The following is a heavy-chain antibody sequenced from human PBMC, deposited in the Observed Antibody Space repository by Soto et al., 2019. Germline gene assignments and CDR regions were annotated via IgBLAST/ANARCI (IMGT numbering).Heavy chain of an antibody. CDR1: GGSISSTIYY. D-gene: IGHD5-18*01. CDR2: IYYSGLA. J-gene: IGHJ4*02. V-gene: IGHV4-39*01. CDR3: ARQAGDNYGDLDS. Sequence: QLQLQESGPGLVKSSETLSLTCTVTGGSISSTIYYWGWVRQSPGMGLAWIGSIYYSGLAFYNPSLTSRATLSVDTSESRFSLRLNSLSAADTAVYYCARQAGDNYGDLDSWGQGTLVSVSS.